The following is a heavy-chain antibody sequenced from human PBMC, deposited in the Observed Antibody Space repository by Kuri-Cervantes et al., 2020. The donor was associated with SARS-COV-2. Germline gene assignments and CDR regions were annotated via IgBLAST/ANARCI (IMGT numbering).Heavy chain of an antibody. D-gene: IGHD2-2*01. CDR1: GGTLSSYA. Sequence: SVKVSCKASGGTLSSYAISWVRQAPGQGLEWTGGIIPIFGTANYAQKFQGRVTITADKSTSTAYMELSSLRSEDTAVYYCAREGSCSSTSCPSDYWGQGTLVTVSS. J-gene: IGHJ4*02. V-gene: IGHV1-69*06. CDR2: IIPIFGTA. CDR3: AREGSCSSTSCPSDY.